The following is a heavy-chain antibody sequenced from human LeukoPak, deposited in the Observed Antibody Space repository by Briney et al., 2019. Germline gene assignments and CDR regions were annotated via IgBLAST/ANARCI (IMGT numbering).Heavy chain of an antibody. CDR2: IYSGGNT. CDR1: GFSVSSNY. J-gene: IGHJ3*02. Sequence: GGSLRLYCAASGFSVSSNYMSWVRQVPGKGLEWVSIIYSGGNTYYADSVKGRFTISRHNSKNTLYLQMNSLRAEDTAMYYCARDRNAFDIWGQGTKVTVSS. V-gene: IGHV3-53*04. CDR3: ARDRNAFDI.